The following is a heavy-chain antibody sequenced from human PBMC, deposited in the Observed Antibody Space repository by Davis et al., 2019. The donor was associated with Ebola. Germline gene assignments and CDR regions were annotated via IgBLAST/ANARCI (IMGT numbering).Heavy chain of an antibody. J-gene: IGHJ4*02. CDR2: IDPSDSYT. Sequence: GESLKISCKGSGYSFATYRINWVRQMPGKGLEWMGRIDPSDSYTNYSPSFQGHVTISADKSINTAYLQWSSLRASDTAMYYCTRQQAVYASDYWGQGTLVTVSS. CDR3: TRQQAVYASDY. CDR1: GYSFATYR. V-gene: IGHV5-10-1*01. D-gene: IGHD2-8*01.